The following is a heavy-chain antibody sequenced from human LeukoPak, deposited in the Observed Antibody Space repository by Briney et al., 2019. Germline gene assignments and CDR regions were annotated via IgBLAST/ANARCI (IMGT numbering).Heavy chain of an antibody. CDR2: ISGSGGST. Sequence: SGGSLRLSCAASGFTFSSYAMSWVRQAPGKGLEWVSAISGSGGSTYYADSVKGRFTISRDNSKNTLYLQMNSLRAEDTAVYYCARRNGYYYYYYMDVWGKGTTVTVSS. CDR3: ARRNGYYYYYYMDV. J-gene: IGHJ6*03. D-gene: IGHD4-11*01. CDR1: GFTFSSYA. V-gene: IGHV3-23*01.